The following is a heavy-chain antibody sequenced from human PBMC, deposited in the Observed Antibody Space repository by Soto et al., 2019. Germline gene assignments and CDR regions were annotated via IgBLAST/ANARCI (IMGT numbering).Heavy chain of an antibody. CDR3: ARFDYYDSSGYYYGGFQH. CDR2: IYPSDSYT. J-gene: IGHJ1*01. Sequence: GESLKISCKASGYSFTNSWIGWVRQMPGKGLEWVGIIYPSDSYTNYSPSFQGHVTISADKSISTAYLQWSSLKASDTAMYYCARFDYYDSSGYYYGGFQHWGQGTLVTVSS. CDR1: GYSFTNSW. V-gene: IGHV5-10-1*01. D-gene: IGHD3-22*01.